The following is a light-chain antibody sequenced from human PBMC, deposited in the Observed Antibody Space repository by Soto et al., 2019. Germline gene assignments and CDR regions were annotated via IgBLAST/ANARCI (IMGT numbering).Light chain of an antibody. CDR3: CSYVSTKTEV. CDR2: EVT. CDR1: RLDVGGYNY. J-gene: IGLJ1*01. Sequence: QSALTQPASVSGSPGQSITISCTGTRLDVGGYNYVSWYQQHPGKAPKLIIYEVTNRPPGVSDRFSGSKSDNTASLTISGLQTEDEADYYCCSYVSTKTEVFGTGTKVTVL. V-gene: IGLV2-14*01.